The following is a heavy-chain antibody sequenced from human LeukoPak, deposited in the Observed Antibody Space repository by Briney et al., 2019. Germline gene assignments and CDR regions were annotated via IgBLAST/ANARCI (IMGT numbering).Heavy chain of an antibody. V-gene: IGHV3-23*01. D-gene: IGHD4-17*01. CDR1: GFTFSSYA. Sequence: PGGSLRLSCAASGFTFSSYAMSWVRQAPGKGLEWVSAISGSGGSTYYADSVKGRFTISRDNSKNTLYLQMNSLRAEDTAVYYCAKDTNSGGDYRVNLFDYWGQGTLVTVSS. CDR3: AKDTNSGGDYRVNLFDY. CDR2: ISGSGGST. J-gene: IGHJ4*02.